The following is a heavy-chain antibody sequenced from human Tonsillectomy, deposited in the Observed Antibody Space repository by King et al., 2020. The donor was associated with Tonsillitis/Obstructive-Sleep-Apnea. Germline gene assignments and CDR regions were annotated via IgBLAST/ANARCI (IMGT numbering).Heavy chain of an antibody. J-gene: IGHJ4*02. CDR1: GGSFSGYY. Sequence: VQLPQWGAGLLKPSETLSLTCAVYGGSFSGYYWSWIRQPPGKGLEWIGEINHSGSTNYNPSLKSRVTISVDTSKNQFSLKLSSVTAADTAVYYCARGDCSSTSCLFDYWGQGTLVTVSS. V-gene: IGHV4-34*01. CDR3: ARGDCSSTSCLFDY. D-gene: IGHD2-2*01. CDR2: INHSGST.